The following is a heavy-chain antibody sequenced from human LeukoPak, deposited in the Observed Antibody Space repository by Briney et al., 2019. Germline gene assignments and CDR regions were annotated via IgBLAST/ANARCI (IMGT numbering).Heavy chain of an antibody. CDR1: GFTFHNYA. Sequence: PGGSLRLSCAASGFTFHNYAMAWVRQAPGKGLEWVSGISGSGYSTYYADSVKGRFTISRDVSKNTLYMQMNSLRVEDTAVYCVKVSGRGPRGPFDFWGQGTLVTVSS. V-gene: IGHV3-23*01. CDR3: KVSGRGPRGPFDF. CDR2: ISGSGYST. D-gene: IGHD5/OR15-5a*01. J-gene: IGHJ4*02.